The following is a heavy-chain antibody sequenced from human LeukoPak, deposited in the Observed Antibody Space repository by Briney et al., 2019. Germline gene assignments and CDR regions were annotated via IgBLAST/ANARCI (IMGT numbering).Heavy chain of an antibody. Sequence: SGPTLVNPTQTLTLTCTFSGFSLSTSGVGVTWIRQPPGKALEWLALIYWNDDKRYSPSLESRLTVTKDTSKNQVVLTMTNMDPVDTATYYCAHRPTPHYYDSSWGWFDPWGQGTLVTVSS. CDR1: GFSLSTSGVG. CDR2: IYWNDDK. V-gene: IGHV2-5*01. CDR3: AHRPTPHYYDSSWGWFDP. J-gene: IGHJ5*02. D-gene: IGHD3-22*01.